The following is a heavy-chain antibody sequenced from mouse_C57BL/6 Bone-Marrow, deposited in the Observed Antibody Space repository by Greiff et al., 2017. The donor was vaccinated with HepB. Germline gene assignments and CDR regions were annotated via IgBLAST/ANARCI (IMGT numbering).Heavy chain of an antibody. CDR2: ISDGGSYT. Sequence: EVKLMESGGGLVKPGGSLKLSCAASGFTFSSYAMSWVRQTPEKRLEWVATISDGGSYTYYPDNVKGRFTISRDNAKNNLYLQMSHLKSEDTAMYYCAREDGYGYGGAWFAYWGQGTLVTVSA. CDR3: AREDGYGYGGAWFAY. V-gene: IGHV5-4*01. CDR1: GFTFSSYA. J-gene: IGHJ3*01. D-gene: IGHD2-2*01.